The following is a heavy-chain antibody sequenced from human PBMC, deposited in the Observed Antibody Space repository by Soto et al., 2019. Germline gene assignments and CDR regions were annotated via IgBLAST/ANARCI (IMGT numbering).Heavy chain of an antibody. D-gene: IGHD1-1*01. J-gene: IGHJ1*01. CDR2: IIPILGIA. Sequence: QVPLVQSGAEVKKPGSSVKVSFKASGGTFSSSTISCVRQAPGQGLEWMGRIIPILGIANYAQKLQGRVTITADKSTSTGFVERSSLRSAETAVYTCASLNLEHDASWCQGTLATASS. V-gene: IGHV1-69*02. CDR1: GGTFSSST. CDR3: ASLNLEHDAS.